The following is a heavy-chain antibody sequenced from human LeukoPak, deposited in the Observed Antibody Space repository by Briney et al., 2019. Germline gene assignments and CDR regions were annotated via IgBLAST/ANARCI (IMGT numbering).Heavy chain of an antibody. CDR3: AREGISSYSSSSSFDY. V-gene: IGHV1-69*04. CDR2: IIPILGIA. CDR1: GGTFSSYA. Sequence: SAKVSCKASGGTFSSYAISWVRQAPGQGLEWMGRIIPILGIANYAQKFQGRVTITADKSTSTAYMELSSLRSEDTAVYYCAREGISSYSSSSSFDYWGQGTLATVSS. J-gene: IGHJ4*02. D-gene: IGHD6-6*01.